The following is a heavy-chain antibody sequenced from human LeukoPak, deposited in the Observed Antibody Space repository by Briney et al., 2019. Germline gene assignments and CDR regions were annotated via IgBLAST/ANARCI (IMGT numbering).Heavy chain of an antibody. V-gene: IGHV3-11*06. D-gene: IGHD3-10*01. CDR2: INSSSSYT. CDR3: ARGGGITMVRGVSDAFDI. Sequence: GGSLRLSCAASGFTFSDYYMSWIRQAPEKGLEWVSYINSSSSYTNYADSVKGRFTISRDNAKNSLYLQMNSLRAEDTAVYYCARGGGITMVRGVSDAFDIWGQGTMVTVSS. CDR1: GFTFSDYY. J-gene: IGHJ3*02.